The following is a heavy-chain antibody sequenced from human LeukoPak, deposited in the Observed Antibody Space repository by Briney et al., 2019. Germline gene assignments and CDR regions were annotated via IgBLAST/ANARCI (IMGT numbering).Heavy chain of an antibody. V-gene: IGHV3-21*01. CDR3: ARVAQYQLLYFFDY. CDR1: GFTFSSYS. D-gene: IGHD2-2*01. CDR2: ISSSYI. Sequence: PGGSLRLSCAASGFTFSSYSMNWVRQAPGKGLEWVSSISSSYIYYADSVKGRFTISRDNAKNSLYLQMNSLRAEDTAVYYCARVAQYQLLYFFDYWGQGTLVTVSS. J-gene: IGHJ4*02.